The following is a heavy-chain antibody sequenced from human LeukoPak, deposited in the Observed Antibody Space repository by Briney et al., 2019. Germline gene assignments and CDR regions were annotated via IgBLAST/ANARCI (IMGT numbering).Heavy chain of an antibody. V-gene: IGHV1-2*02. D-gene: IGHD6-13*01. J-gene: IGHJ4*02. Sequence: GASVKVSCKASGYTFTGYYMHWVRQAPGQGLEWMGWINPNSGGTNYAQKFQGRVTMTRDTSISTAYMELSRLRSDDTAVYYCARDSVGSSWYLVDYWGQGTLVTVSS. CDR1: GYTFTGYY. CDR2: INPNSGGT. CDR3: ARDSVGSSWYLVDY.